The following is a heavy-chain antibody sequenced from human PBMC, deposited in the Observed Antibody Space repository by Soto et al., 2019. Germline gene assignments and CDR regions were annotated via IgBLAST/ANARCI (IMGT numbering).Heavy chain of an antibody. D-gene: IGHD6-13*01. J-gene: IGHJ4*02. CDR3: ATDPGYSSCWYYFDY. CDR2: FDPEDGET. V-gene: IGHV1-24*01. Sequence: ASVKVSCKVSGYTLTELSMHWVRQAPGKGLEWMGGFDPEDGETIYAQKFQGRVTMTEDTSTDTAYMELSSLRSEDTAVYYCATDPGYSSCWYYFDYWGQGTLVTFSS. CDR1: GYTLTELS.